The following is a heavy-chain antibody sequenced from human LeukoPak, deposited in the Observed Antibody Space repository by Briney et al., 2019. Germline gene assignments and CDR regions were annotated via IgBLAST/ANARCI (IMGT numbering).Heavy chain of an antibody. J-gene: IGHJ6*02. CDR1: GFTFSSYG. V-gene: IGHV3-33*01. CDR3: ARELVLAQLDYYYYGMDV. CDR2: IWYDGSNK. Sequence: GRSLRLSCAASGFTFSSYGMHWVRQAPGKGLEWVAVIWYDGSNKYYADSVKGRFTISRDNSKNTLYLQMNSLRAEDTAVYYCARELVLAQLDYYYYGMDVWGQGTTVTVSS. D-gene: IGHD3-3*02.